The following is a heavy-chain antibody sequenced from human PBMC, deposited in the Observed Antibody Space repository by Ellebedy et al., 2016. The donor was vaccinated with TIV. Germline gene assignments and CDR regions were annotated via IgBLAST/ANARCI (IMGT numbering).Heavy chain of an antibody. J-gene: IGHJ6*02. V-gene: IGHV4-39*01. CDR2: IYHTGTT. CDR3: ARLWFGDLFSPEGDV. Sequence: SETLSLXCTVSGGSVSRSNYYWGWIRQRPGKGPEWIGNIYHTGTTFYNPSLKSRVTISVDTSKNQFSLNLNSVTAADTALYYCARLWFGDLFSPEGDVWGQGTTVTVSS. D-gene: IGHD3-10*01. CDR1: GGSVSRSNYY.